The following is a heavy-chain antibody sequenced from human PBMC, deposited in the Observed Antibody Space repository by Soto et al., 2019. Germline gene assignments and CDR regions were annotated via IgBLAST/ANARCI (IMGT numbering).Heavy chain of an antibody. Sequence: QVQLVQPGAAVKKPGASVQVSCKASGYNFTSYGISWVPQAPGQGLEWMGWSSAYNGNTKYAQKLQRRVPITKDTSPSKAYMEFMSRGSYGTAWYYCARVSYKWLQLGLLSDYAGQDTLVTVSS. CDR3: ARVSYKWLQLGLLSDY. CDR1: GYNFTSYG. V-gene: IGHV1-18*04. CDR2: SSAYNGNT. D-gene: IGHD5-18*01. J-gene: IGHJ4*02.